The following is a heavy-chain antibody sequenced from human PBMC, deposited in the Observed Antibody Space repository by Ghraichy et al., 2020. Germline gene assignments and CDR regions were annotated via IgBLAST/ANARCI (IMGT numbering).Heavy chain of an antibody. J-gene: IGHJ4*02. D-gene: IGHD1-26*01. CDR1: GFIFSSYA. CDR2: IRYDGTIK. CDR3: AKDRGIVGPTATHFDY. V-gene: IGHV3-30*02. Sequence: GGSLRLSCAASGFIFSSYAMHWVRQAPGKGLEWVAFIRYDGTIKDYADSVKGRFTISRDNSKSTLYLQVNSLRAEDTAVYYCAKDRGIVGPTATHFDYWGQGTLVTVSS.